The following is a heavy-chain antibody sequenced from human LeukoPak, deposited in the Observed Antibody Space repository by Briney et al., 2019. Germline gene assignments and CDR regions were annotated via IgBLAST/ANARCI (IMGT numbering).Heavy chain of an antibody. D-gene: IGHD6-6*01. V-gene: IGHV3-7*03. CDR2: IKQDGSAK. Sequence: GGSLRLSCSASEFTFSNYWMTWVRQAPGKGHEWVANIKQDGSAKNYVDSVKGRFTISRDNAKNTLYLQMNSLRAEDTAVYYCAKAGRAYSSSSYYYMDVWGKGTTVTVSS. CDR1: EFTFSNYW. J-gene: IGHJ6*03. CDR3: AKAGRAYSSSSYYYMDV.